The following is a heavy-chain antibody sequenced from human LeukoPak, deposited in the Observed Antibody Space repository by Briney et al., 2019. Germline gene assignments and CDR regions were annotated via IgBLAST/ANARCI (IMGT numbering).Heavy chain of an antibody. CDR1: GFTFSHYW. J-gene: IGHJ4*02. V-gene: IGHV3-74*01. CDR3: ARDREEDYGSGNYPVFTF. Sequence: PPGGSLRLSCAASGFTFSHYWMHWVRQAPGKGLLWVSRINSDGSRTTYADSVKGRFTISRDNAKNTLYLQMNSLRAEDTAVYYCARDREEDYGSGNYPVFTFWGQGTLVTVSS. D-gene: IGHD3-10*01. CDR2: INSDGSRT.